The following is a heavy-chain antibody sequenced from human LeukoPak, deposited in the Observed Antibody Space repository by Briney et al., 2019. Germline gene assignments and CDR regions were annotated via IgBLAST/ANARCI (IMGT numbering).Heavy chain of an antibody. V-gene: IGHV3-9*01. CDR1: GFTFDDYA. CDR2: ITWNSGSI. Sequence: GESLTLSCAAYGFTFDDYAMHWVRQAPGKGLEWVSGITWNSGSIGYAASVKGRFTISRDNAKNPLYLQMNDLRPEDTAFYYCARIGDVGRDWFDPWGQGTLVTVSS. J-gene: IGHJ5*02. CDR3: ARIGDVGRDWFDP. D-gene: IGHD4-17*01.